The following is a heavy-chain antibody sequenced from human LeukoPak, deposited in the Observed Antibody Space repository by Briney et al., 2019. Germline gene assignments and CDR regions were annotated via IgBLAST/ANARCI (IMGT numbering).Heavy chain of an antibody. Sequence: PGESLKISCKGSGYTFIKYWIGWVRQMSGKGLEWMGIIYPGGSDTRDSPSFQGQVTMSVDKSISTAYLQWRSLKASDTAMYYCARGSVDTATTFDYWGQGTLVTVSS. V-gene: IGHV5-51*01. D-gene: IGHD5-18*01. CDR3: ARGSVDTATTFDY. CDR1: GYTFIKYW. J-gene: IGHJ4*02. CDR2: IYPGGSDT.